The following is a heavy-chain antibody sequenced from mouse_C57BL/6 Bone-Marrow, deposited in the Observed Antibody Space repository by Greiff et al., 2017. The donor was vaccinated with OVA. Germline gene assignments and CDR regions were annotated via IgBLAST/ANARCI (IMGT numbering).Heavy chain of an antibody. Sequence: VQLQQSGPELVKPGASVKISCKASGYSFTDYNMNWVKQSNGKSLEWIGVINPNYGTTSYNQKFKGKATLNVDQSSSTAYMQLNSLTSEDSAVYYCAFCYGSSYRYFDVWGTGTTVTVSS. V-gene: IGHV1-39*01. CDR3: AFCYGSSYRYFDV. D-gene: IGHD1-1*01. CDR1: GYSFTDYN. J-gene: IGHJ1*03. CDR2: INPNYGTT.